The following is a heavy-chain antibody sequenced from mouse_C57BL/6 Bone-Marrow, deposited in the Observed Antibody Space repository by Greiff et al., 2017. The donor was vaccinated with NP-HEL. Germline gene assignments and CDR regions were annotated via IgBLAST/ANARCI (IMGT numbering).Heavy chain of an antibody. D-gene: IGHD2-5*01. CDR3: SSEGSNYVPGYFDD. CDR1: GYSITSGYY. V-gene: IGHV3-6*01. Sequence: EVQLQQSGPGLVKPSQSLSLTCSVTGYSITSGYYWNWIRQFPGNKLEWMGYISYDGSTNYNPSLKNRISITRDTSKNQFFLKLNSVTTEDTATYYCSSEGSNYVPGYFDDWGTGTTVTVSS. CDR2: ISYDGST. J-gene: IGHJ1*03.